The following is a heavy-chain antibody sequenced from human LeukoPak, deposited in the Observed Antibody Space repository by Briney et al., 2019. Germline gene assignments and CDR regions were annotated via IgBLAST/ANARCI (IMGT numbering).Heavy chain of an antibody. D-gene: IGHD3-22*01. V-gene: IGHV3-72*01. CDR1: GFTFSDHY. CDR3: ARDGYDSSGYVYHDY. CDR2: IRNKANSYTS. Sequence: GGSLRLSCAVSGFTFSDHYMHWVRQAPGKGLEWVGRIRNKANSYTSAYAVSVKGRVTISRDNTKNSLYLQMNSMKTEDTAVYYCARDGYDSSGYVYHDYWGQGTLVTVSS. J-gene: IGHJ4*02.